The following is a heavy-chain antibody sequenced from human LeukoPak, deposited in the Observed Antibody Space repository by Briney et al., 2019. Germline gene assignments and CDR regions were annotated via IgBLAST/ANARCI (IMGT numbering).Heavy chain of an antibody. D-gene: IGHD4-17*01. CDR2: IYYSGST. J-gene: IGHJ4*02. V-gene: IGHV4-59*01. Sequence: SETLPLTCTVSGGSISSYYWSWIRQPPGKGLEWIGYIYYSGSTIYNPSLKSRVTISVDTSKNQFSLKLSSMTAADTAVYYCARYGDYVFLLWVQEPLVTVSS. CDR1: GGSISSYY. CDR3: ARYGDYVFLL.